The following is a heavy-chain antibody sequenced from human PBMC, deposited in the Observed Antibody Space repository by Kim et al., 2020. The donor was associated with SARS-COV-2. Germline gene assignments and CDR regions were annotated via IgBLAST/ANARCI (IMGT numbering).Heavy chain of an antibody. V-gene: IGHV1-24*01. CDR1: GYTLTELS. Sequence: ASVKVSCKVSGYTLTELSMHWVRQAPGKGLEWMGGFDPEDGETIYAQKFQGRVTMTEDTSTDTAYMELSSLRSEDTAVYYCATGSGGSCLTWGDCEDVWGQGTTVTVSS. CDR2: FDPEDGET. D-gene: IGHD2-15*01. J-gene: IGHJ6*02. CDR3: ATGSGGSCLTWGDCEDV.